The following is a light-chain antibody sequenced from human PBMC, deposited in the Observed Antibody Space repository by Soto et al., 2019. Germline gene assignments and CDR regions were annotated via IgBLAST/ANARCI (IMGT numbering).Light chain of an antibody. CDR2: GAS. V-gene: IGKV3-20*01. J-gene: IGKJ1*01. CDR3: QQYGSSPWT. Sequence: EIVLTQSPGTLSLPPGERATLSCRASQSVSNSYIAWYQQKPGQAPRLLIYGASSRATGIPDRFSGSGSGTDFTLTISGLEPEDFAVYCCQQYGSSPWTFGQGTKVEIK. CDR1: QSVSNSY.